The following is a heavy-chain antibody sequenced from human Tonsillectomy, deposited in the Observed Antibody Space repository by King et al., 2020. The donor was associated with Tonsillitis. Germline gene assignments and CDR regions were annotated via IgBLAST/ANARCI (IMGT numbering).Heavy chain of an antibody. D-gene: IGHD4-11*01. J-gene: IGHJ6*02. CDR1: GGSFSGYY. V-gene: IGHV4-34*01. CDR3: ARGPQDSNYYYYGMDV. CDR2: INHSGST. Sequence: VQLQQWGAGLLKPSETLSLTCAVYGGSFSGYYWSWIRQPPGKGLEWIGEINHSGSTNYNPSLKSRVTVSVDTSKNQFSLKLSSVTAADTAVYYCARGPQDSNYYYYGMDVWGQGTTVTVSS.